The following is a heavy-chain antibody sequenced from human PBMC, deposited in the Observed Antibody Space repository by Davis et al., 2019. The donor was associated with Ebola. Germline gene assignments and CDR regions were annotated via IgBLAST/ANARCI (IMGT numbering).Heavy chain of an antibody. J-gene: IGHJ6*03. V-gene: IGHV3-30*18. D-gene: IGHD2-2*02. CDR2: ISYDGSNK. CDR1: GFTFSSYG. Sequence: GGSLRLSCAASGFTFSSYGMHWVRQAPGKGLEWVAVISYDGSNKYYADSVKGRFTISRDNSKNTLYLQMNSLRAEDTAVYYCAKDAVVVPAAIFYYYYYMDVWGKGTTVTVSS. CDR3: AKDAVVVPAAIFYYYYYMDV.